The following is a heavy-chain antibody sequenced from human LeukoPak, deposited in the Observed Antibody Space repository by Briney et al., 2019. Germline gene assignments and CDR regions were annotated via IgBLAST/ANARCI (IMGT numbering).Heavy chain of an antibody. Sequence: PGGSLRLSCAASGFTFSNAWMSWVRQAPGKGLVWVSRINSDGSSTTYADSVKGRFTISRDNAKNTLYLQMNSLRVEETAVYYCARDVQYDSSGYTFHFWGQGILVTVSS. V-gene: IGHV3-74*01. CDR2: INSDGSST. CDR3: ARDVQYDSSGYTFHF. CDR1: GFTFSNAW. J-gene: IGHJ4*02. D-gene: IGHD3-22*01.